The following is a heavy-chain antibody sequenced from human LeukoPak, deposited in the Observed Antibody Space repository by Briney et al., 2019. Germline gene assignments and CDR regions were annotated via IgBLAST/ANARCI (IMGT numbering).Heavy chain of an antibody. CDR3: ASRAHFWSGPGG. CDR2: IKQDGSEK. D-gene: IGHD3-3*02. CDR1: GFTFSAYW. V-gene: IGHV3-7*01. Sequence: GGSLRLSCAASGFTFSAYWMSWVRQAPGKGLEWVANIKQDGSEKYYVDSVKGRFTISRDNAKKSLSLQMNSLRAEDTAVYYCASRAHFWSGPGGWGQGTLVTVSS. J-gene: IGHJ4*02.